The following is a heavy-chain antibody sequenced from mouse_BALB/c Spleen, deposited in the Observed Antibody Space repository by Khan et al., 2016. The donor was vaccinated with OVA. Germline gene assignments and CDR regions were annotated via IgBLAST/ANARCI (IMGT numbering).Heavy chain of an antibody. V-gene: IGHV2-9*02. CDR1: GFALTSYG. CDR2: IWAGGST. J-gene: IGHJ4*01. D-gene: IGHD2-3*01. Sequence: QVQLKQSGPGLVAPSQSLSITCTVSGFALTSYGVHWVRQPPGKGLEWLGVIWAGGSTHYNSAVMSRLTIRKDNSKSQVFLKMNSLQTDDAAMYYCARFHDGYYYNVDYWGQGTSVTVSS. CDR3: ARFHDGYYYNVDY.